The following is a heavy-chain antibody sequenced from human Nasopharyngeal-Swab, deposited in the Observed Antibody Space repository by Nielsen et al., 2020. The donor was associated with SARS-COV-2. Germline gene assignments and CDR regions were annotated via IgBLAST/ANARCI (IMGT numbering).Heavy chain of an antibody. D-gene: IGHD1-26*01. CDR3: ARISQELLHYDY. J-gene: IGHJ4*02. V-gene: IGHV2-26*01. CDR1: GFARSDARMG. Sequence: SGPTLVKPTETLTLTCTVSGFARSDARMGVSWSRQRAGKALEWLAHIFSKDEKSYSTSLKSRLTISKDTSKSQVVLTMTNMDPVDTATYYCARISQELLHYDYWGQGTLVTVSS. CDR2: IFSKDEK.